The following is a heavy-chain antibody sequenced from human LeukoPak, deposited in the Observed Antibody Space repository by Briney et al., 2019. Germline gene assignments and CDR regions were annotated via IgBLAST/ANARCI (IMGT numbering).Heavy chain of an antibody. CDR2: INPTGTTT. CDR3: ARVLVPKIDVFDS. D-gene: IGHD3-10*01. J-gene: IGHJ4*02. V-gene: IGHV1-46*01. CDR1: GYTFINNW. Sequence: ASVKVSCKASGYTFINNWMHWVRQAPGQGLEWVGLINPTGTTTLYAQKFQGRVTLTRDSSISTAYMELSSLMSDDTAIYYCARVLVPKIDVFDSWGQGTLVTVSS.